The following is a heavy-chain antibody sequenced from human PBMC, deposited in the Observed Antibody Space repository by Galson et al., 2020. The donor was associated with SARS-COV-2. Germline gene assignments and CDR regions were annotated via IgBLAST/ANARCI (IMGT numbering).Heavy chain of an antibody. D-gene: IGHD6-6*01. V-gene: IGHV3-66*01. CDR3: AMEDGSSSSSVGYYGRDV. CDR1: GFTISSTY. Sequence: TGGSLRLSCAASGFTISSTYMSWVRQAPGQGLEWVSVIYSGGSTYYADSVKGRFTITRDNSKNTLYLHMNSLRAEDTAVYYCAMEDGSSSSSVGYYGRDVWGQGTTGTVSS. CDR2: IYSGGST. J-gene: IGHJ6*02.